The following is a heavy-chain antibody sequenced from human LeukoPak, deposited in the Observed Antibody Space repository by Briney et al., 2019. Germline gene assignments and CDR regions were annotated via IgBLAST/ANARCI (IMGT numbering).Heavy chain of an antibody. V-gene: IGHV3-30*18. Sequence: GRSLRLSCAASGFTFSSYGMHWVRRAPGKGLEWVAVISYDGSNKYYADSVKGRFTISRDNSKNTLYLQMNSLRAEDTAVYYCAKQGYDSSGYYLGYWGQGTLVTVSS. D-gene: IGHD3-22*01. CDR1: GFTFSSYG. CDR2: ISYDGSNK. J-gene: IGHJ4*02. CDR3: AKQGYDSSGYYLGY.